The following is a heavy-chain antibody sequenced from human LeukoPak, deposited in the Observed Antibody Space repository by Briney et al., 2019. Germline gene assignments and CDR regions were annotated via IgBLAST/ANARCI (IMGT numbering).Heavy chain of an antibody. J-gene: IGHJ4*02. CDR1: GGSISSSNYY. CDR3: ARARVPYYYDSSGYFDY. CDR2: IYTSGST. Sequence: SQTLSLTCTVSGGSISSSNYYWSWIRQPAGKGLEWMGRIYTSGSTNYNPSLKSRVTISVDTSKNQFSLKLSSVTAADTAVYYCARARVPYYYDSSGYFDYWGQGTLVTVSS. V-gene: IGHV4-61*02. D-gene: IGHD3-22*01.